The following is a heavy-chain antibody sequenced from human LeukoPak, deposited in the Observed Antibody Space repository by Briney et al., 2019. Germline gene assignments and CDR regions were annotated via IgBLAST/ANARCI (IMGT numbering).Heavy chain of an antibody. V-gene: IGHV3-20*01. CDR3: ARGGSGSYPYYFDY. CDR1: GFTFDDYG. CDR2: INWNGGST. Sequence: GGSLRVSCAASGFTFDDYGMSWVRQAPGKGLEWVSGINWNGGSTGYADSVKGRFTISRDNAKNSLYLQMNSLRAEDTALYHCARGGSGSYPYYFDYWGQGTLVTVSS. D-gene: IGHD1-26*01. J-gene: IGHJ4*02.